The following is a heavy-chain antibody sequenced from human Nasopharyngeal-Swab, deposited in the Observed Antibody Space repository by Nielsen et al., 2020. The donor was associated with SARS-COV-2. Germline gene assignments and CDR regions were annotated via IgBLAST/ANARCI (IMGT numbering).Heavy chain of an antibody. J-gene: IGHJ6*04. Sequence: GGSLRLSCAASGFTFSDYYMSWIRQAPGKGLEWVSYISSSGSTIYYADSVKGRFTISRDNAKNSLYLQMNSLRAEDTAMYYCARDYPIIYYYDSSGYLALDVWGKGTTVTVSS. V-gene: IGHV3-11*01. CDR2: ISSSGSTI. D-gene: IGHD3-22*01. CDR1: GFTFSDYY. CDR3: ARDYPIIYYYDSSGYLALDV.